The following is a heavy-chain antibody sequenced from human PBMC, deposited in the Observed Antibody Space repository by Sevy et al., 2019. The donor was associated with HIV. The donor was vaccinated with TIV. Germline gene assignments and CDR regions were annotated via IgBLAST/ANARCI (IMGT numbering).Heavy chain of an antibody. V-gene: IGHV3-7*01. CDR1: RFTFSSYW. CDR3: ARDGGPGYFDS. J-gene: IGHJ4*02. CDR2: IKQDGSEK. Sequence: GGSLRLSCAASRFTFSSYWMSWVRQAPGKGLEWVANIKQDGSEKYYMDSVKGRFTISRDNAKNSLYLQMNSRGAEDTAVYYCARDGGPGYFDSGGQGTLVTVSS.